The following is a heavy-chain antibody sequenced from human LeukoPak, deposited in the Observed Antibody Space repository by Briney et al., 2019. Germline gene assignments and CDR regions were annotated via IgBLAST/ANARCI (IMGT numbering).Heavy chain of an antibody. CDR1: GFTFSSYW. CDR3: ARDWTDTAMGVFDY. Sequence: GGSLRLSCAASGFTFSSYWMSWIRQAPGKRLEWVANIKQDGSEKYYVDSVKGRFIISRDNAKNSLYLQMNSLRAEDTAVYYCARDWTDTAMGVFDYWGQGTLVTVSS. D-gene: IGHD5-18*01. CDR2: IKQDGSEK. J-gene: IGHJ4*02. V-gene: IGHV3-7*01.